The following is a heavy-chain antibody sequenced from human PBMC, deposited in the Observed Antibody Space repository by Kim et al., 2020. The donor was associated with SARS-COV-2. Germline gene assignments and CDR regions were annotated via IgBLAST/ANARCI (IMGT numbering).Heavy chain of an antibody. V-gene: IGHV3-30*01. Sequence: KYYADSVKGRFTISRDNTKSTLYLRMYSLRAEDTAVYYCARDEEIGAFEIWGQGTMVTVSS. J-gene: IGHJ3*02. CDR3: ARDEEIGAFEI. CDR2: K.